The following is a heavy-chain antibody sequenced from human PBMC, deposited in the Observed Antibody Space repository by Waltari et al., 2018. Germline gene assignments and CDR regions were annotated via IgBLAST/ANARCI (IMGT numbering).Heavy chain of an antibody. J-gene: IGHJ4*02. D-gene: IGHD6-25*01. CDR3: ARVRSRSGPDY. CDR2: IYSGGST. Sequence: EVQLVESGGGLIQPGGSLRLSCAASGFTVSSNYMSWVRQAQGKGLEWGSFIYSGGSTYYADAVKGRFTISRDNSKNTLYLQMNSLRAEDTAVYYCARVRSRSGPDYWGQGTLVTVSS. CDR1: GFTVSSNY. V-gene: IGHV3-53*01.